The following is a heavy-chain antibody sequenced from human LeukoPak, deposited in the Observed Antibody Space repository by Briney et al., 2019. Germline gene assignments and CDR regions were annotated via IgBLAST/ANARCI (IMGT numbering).Heavy chain of an antibody. CDR2: ISSSGITI. V-gene: IGHV3-11*01. J-gene: IGHJ4*02. D-gene: IGHD1-1*01. Sequence: VSYISSSGITIYYADSVKGRFTISRDNVKNSLYLQMNSLRAEDTAVYYCARARNQEIVYWGQGTLVTVSS. CDR3: ARARNQEIVY.